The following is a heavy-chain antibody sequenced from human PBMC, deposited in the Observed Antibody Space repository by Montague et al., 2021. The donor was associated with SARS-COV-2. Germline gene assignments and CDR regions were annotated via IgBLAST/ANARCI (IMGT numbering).Heavy chain of an antibody. CDR1: GDSISRYY. V-gene: IGHV4-4*07. J-gene: IGHJ2*01. Sequence: SETLSLTCSVSGDSISRYYRSWIRQSDGKGLEWIGRIYTWGYVXXXPALQSRVSMSVDTSKSQVSLNVTSVTAADTAVYYCARAIWHLDVWGRGILVTVSS. CDR3: ARAIWHLDV. CDR2: IYTWGYV.